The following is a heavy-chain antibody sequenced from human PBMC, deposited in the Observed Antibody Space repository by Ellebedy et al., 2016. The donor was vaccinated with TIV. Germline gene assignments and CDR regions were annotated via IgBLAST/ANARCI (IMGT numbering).Heavy chain of an antibody. CDR1: GFTFSSYG. CDR2: IWYDGSNK. Sequence: GESLKTSCAASGFTFSSYGMHWVRQAPGKGLEWVAVIWYDGSNKYYADSVKGRFTISRDNSKNTLYLQMNSLRAEDKAVYYCARGPNYDSSGSQDYWGQGTLVTVSS. CDR3: ARGPNYDSSGSQDY. J-gene: IGHJ4*02. V-gene: IGHV3-33*08. D-gene: IGHD3-22*01.